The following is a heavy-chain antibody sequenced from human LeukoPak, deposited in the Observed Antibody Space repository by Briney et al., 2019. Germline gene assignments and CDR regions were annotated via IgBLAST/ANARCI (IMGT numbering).Heavy chain of an antibody. J-gene: IGHJ6*02. CDR2: IYYSGST. V-gene: IGHV4-31*03. CDR1: GGSISSGGYS. CDR3: ARGGYYYYYGMDV. Sequence: PSETLSLTCTVSGGSISSGGYSWSWIRQHPGKGLECIGYIYYSGSTYYTPSLKSRLTISVDTPKNQFSLKLSSVTAADTAVYYCARGGYYYYYGMDVWGQGTTVTVSS.